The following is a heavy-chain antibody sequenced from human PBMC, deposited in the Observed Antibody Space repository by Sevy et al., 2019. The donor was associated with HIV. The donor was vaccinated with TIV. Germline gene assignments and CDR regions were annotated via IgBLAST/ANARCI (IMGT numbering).Heavy chain of an antibody. CDR2: IYTDGST. Sequence: GGSLRLSCAVSGFTVSSNYMSWVRQAPGKGLEWVSVIYTDGSTFYADSLKGRSTISRDNSKNTLYLQMNSLRAEDTAVYYCARLPYGNYWYFDLWGRGTLVTVSS. CDR3: ARLPYGNYWYFDL. J-gene: IGHJ2*01. D-gene: IGHD3-10*01. CDR1: GFTVSSNY. V-gene: IGHV3-53*01.